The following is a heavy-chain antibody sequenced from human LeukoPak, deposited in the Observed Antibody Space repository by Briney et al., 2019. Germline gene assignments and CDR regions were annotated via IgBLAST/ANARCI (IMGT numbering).Heavy chain of an antibody. CDR3: ARLDLGYCSSTSCYHGDY. V-gene: IGHV4-38-2*02. J-gene: IGHJ4*02. Sequence: SETLSLTCTVSGYSISSGYYWGWIRQPPGQGLEWNGSIYHSGSTYYNPSLKSRFTISVDTSKNQFSLKLSSVTAADTAVYYCARLDLGYCSSTSCYHGDYWGQGTLVTVYS. CDR1: GYSISSGYY. CDR2: IYHSGST. D-gene: IGHD2-2*01.